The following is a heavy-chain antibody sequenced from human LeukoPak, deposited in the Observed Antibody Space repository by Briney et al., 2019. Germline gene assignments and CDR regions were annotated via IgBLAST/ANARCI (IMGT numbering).Heavy chain of an antibody. CDR2: IYYSGST. CDR1: GGSISNKY. CDR3: ARAGRSVRGVMNWFDP. J-gene: IGHJ5*02. D-gene: IGHD3-10*01. Sequence: SETLSLTCTVSGGSISNKYWSWIRQPPGKGLEWIGYIYYSGSTNYNPSLKSRVTISVDTSKNQSSLKLSSVTAADTAVYYCARAGRSVRGVMNWFDPWGQGTLVTVSS. V-gene: IGHV4-59*01.